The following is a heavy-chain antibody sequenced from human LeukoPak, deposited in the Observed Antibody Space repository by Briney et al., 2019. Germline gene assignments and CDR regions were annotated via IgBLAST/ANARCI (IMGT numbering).Heavy chain of an antibody. D-gene: IGHD6-19*01. J-gene: IGHJ4*02. Sequence: GGSLRLSCAASGFAFRTYAMSWVRQAPGKGLEGVSAISGSGDKTFYAESVRGRFTISRDNSRNTLYLQMNSLRTEDTAVYYCAKKVGSGWYEGFDYWGQGTLVTVSS. V-gene: IGHV3-23*01. CDR2: ISGSGDKT. CDR1: GFAFRTYA. CDR3: AKKVGSGWYEGFDY.